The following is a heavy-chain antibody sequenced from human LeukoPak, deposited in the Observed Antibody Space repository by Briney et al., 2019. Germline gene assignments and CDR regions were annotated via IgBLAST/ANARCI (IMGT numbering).Heavy chain of an antibody. CDR2: INPSGGST. V-gene: IGHV1-46*01. J-gene: IGHJ5*02. Sequence: ASVKVSCKASGYTFTSYYMHWVRQAPGQGLEWMGIINPSGGSTSYAQKFQGRVTITADKSTSTAYMELSSLRSEDTAVYYCAIYYGSGSYYWFDPWGQGTLVTVSS. CDR3: AIYYGSGSYYWFDP. CDR1: GYTFTSYY. D-gene: IGHD3-10*01.